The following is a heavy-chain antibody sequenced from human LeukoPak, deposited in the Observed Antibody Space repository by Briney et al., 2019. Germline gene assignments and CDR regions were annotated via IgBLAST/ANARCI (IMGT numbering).Heavy chain of an antibody. CDR2: IWYDGNNK. Sequence: GGSLRLSCAASGFTFSSYGMHWVRQAPGKGLEWVAFIWYDGNNKYYADSVKGRFTISRDSSKSSLYLQMNSLRAEDTAVYYCAKDPLQYGSGSYYLDYWGQGTLVTVSS. D-gene: IGHD3-10*01. V-gene: IGHV3-30*02. CDR3: AKDPLQYGSGSYYLDY. J-gene: IGHJ4*02. CDR1: GFTFSSYG.